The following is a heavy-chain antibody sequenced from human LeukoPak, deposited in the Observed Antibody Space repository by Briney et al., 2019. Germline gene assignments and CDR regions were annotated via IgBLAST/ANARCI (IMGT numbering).Heavy chain of an antibody. V-gene: IGHV1-69*04. D-gene: IGHD4-17*01. CDR2: IIPILGIA. Sequence: ASVKVSCKASGGTFSSYAISWVRQAPGQGLEWMGRIIPILGIANYAQKFQGRVTITADKSTSTAYMELSSLRSEDTAVYYCHYGDYVSGGMDVWGQGTTVTVSS. CDR1: GGTFSSYA. J-gene: IGHJ6*02. CDR3: HYGDYVSGGMDV.